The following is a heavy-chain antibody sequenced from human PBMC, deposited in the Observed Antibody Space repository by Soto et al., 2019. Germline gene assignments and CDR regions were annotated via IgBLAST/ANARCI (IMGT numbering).Heavy chain of an antibody. CDR3: ASQMPSRCTTTLCYPYYFPN. CDR2: VSYHGNT. V-gene: IGHV4-39*01. J-gene: IGHJ4*02. Sequence: SETLSLTCTVYGGAVGRNNYYWGWIRQPPGKGLEWIGSVSYHGNTYYNPSLKSRVIISTDTSTHQFSLRLRYLTASDTAEYYCASQMPSRCTTTLCYPYYFPNWGQGTLVTVSS. CDR1: GGAVGRNNYY. D-gene: IGHD2-8*01.